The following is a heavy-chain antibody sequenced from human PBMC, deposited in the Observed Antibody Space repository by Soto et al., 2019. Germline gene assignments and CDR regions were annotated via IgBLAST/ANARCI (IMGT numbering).Heavy chain of an antibody. D-gene: IGHD2-15*01. V-gene: IGHV1-69*02. CDR2: IIPILGIA. Sequence: ASVKVSCKASGGTFSSYTISWVRQAPGQGLEWMGRIIPILGIANYAQKFQGRVTITADKSTSTAYMELGSLRSEDTAVYYCARHSVVVAYDAFDIWGQGTMVTVSS. CDR3: ARHSVVVAYDAFDI. CDR1: GGTFSSYT. J-gene: IGHJ3*02.